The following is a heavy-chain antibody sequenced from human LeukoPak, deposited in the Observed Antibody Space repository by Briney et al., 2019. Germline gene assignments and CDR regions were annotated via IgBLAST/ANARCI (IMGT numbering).Heavy chain of an antibody. J-gene: IGHJ4*02. CDR3: TRDVNGGNFDY. Sequence: GGSLRLSCAASGFTFIRNWMSWVRQAPEKGLEWVANINQVGSQKYYGDSVKGRFTISRDNAKNSLYLQMNSLRAEDTAVYYCTRDVNGGNFDYWGQGTLVTVSS. CDR1: GFTFIRNW. CDR2: INQVGSQK. D-gene: IGHD4-23*01. V-gene: IGHV3-7*01.